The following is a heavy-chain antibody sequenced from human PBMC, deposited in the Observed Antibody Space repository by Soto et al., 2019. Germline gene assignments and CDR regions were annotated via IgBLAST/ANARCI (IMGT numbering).Heavy chain of an antibody. CDR2: IYYSGST. CDR1: GGSISSGGYY. V-gene: IGHV4-31*03. Sequence: LSLTCTVSGGSISSGGYYWSWIRRHPGKGLEWIGYIYYSGSTYYNPSLKSRVTISVDTSKNQFSLKLSSVTAADTAVYYCARSSGPYYYDSSGYYHYWGQGTLVTVSS. CDR3: ARSSGPYYYDSSGYYHY. J-gene: IGHJ4*02. D-gene: IGHD3-22*01.